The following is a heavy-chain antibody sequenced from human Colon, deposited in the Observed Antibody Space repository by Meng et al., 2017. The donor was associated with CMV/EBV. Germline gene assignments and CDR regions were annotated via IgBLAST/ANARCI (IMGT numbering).Heavy chain of an antibody. D-gene: IGHD5-12*01. J-gene: IGHJ4*02. Sequence: QTTLKGFGPTLVKPTQTLTLTCTFSGFSFITDKAGVGWIRHPPGKAMEWLGFIYWDDDTRYSPSLKTRLTITRDTSKNQVILTMTNMDPADTATYYCVRRSYSGQDDYWGQGAPVTVSS. CDR3: VRRSYSGQDDY. CDR1: GFSFITDKAG. V-gene: IGHV2-5*02. CDR2: IYWDDDT.